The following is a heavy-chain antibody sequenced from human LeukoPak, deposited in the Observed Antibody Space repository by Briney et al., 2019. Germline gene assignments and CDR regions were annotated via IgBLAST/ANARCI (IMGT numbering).Heavy chain of an antibody. CDR3: ARDLLGATPSNY. J-gene: IGHJ4*02. V-gene: IGHV3-66*01. D-gene: IGHD1-26*01. Sequence: GGSLRLSCAASGFTVSSNYMSWVRQAPGKGLEWVSVIYSGGSTYYADSVKGRFTTSRDNSKNTLYLQMNSLRAEDTAVYYCARDLLGATPSNYRGQGTLVTVSS. CDR2: IYSGGST. CDR1: GFTVSSNY.